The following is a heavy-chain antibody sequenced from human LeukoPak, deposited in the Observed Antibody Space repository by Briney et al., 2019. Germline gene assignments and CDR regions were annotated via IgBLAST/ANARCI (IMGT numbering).Heavy chain of an antibody. CDR2: INPNSGGT. V-gene: IGHV1-2*02. CDR1: GYTFTCYY. D-gene: IGHD3-10*01. CDR3: ARGGPHVLLWFGELSMDV. Sequence: ASVKVSCKASGYTFTCYYMHWVRQAPGQGLEWMGWINPNSGGTNYAQKFQGRVTMTRDTSISTAYMELSRLRSDDTAVYYCARGGPHVLLWFGELSMDVWGKGTTVTASS. J-gene: IGHJ6*04.